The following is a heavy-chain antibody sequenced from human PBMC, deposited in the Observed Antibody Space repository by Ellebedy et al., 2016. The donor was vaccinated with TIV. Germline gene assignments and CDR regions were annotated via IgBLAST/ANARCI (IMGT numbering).Heavy chain of an antibody. CDR1: GFTFSSYS. V-gene: IGHV3-21*01. J-gene: IGHJ4*02. CDR3: ARDGAVAGTSPFDY. CDR2: ISSSSSYI. Sequence: PGGSLRLSCAASGFTFSSYSRNWVRQAPGKGLEWVSSISSSSSYIYYADSVKGRFTISRDNAKNSLYLQMNTLRSEDTAVYYCARDGAVAGTSPFDYWGQGTLVTVSS. D-gene: IGHD6-19*01.